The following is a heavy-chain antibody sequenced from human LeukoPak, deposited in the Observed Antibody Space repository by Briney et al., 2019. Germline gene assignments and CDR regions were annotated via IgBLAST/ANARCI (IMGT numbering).Heavy chain of an antibody. J-gene: IGHJ4*02. D-gene: IGHD3-22*01. CDR1: GFTFDDYG. CDR2: INWNGGST. V-gene: IGHV3-20*04. CDR3: TRGDYYDTSGRFDY. Sequence: GGSLRLSCAASGFTFDDYGMNWVRQAPGKGLEWVSGINWNGGSTGYADSVKGPFTISRDNAKNSLYLQMNSLRAEDTALYYCTRGDYYDTSGRFDYWGQGTLVTVSS.